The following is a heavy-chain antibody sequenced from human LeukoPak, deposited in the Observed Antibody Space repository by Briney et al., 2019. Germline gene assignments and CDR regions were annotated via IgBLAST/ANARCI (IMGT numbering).Heavy chain of an antibody. CDR3: ARSGYSYGYDY. Sequence: SETLSLTCTVSGGSISSYYWGWIRQPPGKGLEWIGYIYYSGSTDYNPSLKSRVTISEDTSKKQFSLRLTSVTAADTAVYYCARSGYSYGYDYWGQGTLVTVSS. CDR1: GGSISSYY. CDR2: IYYSGST. V-gene: IGHV4-59*08. D-gene: IGHD5-18*01. J-gene: IGHJ4*02.